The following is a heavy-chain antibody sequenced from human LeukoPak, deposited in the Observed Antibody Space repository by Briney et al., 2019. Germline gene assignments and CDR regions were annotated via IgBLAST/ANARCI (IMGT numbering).Heavy chain of an antibody. CDR2: INPNSGGT. V-gene: IGHV1-2*02. J-gene: IGHJ4*02. CDR3: ARVVPYYDILTGYPPFDY. D-gene: IGHD3-9*01. Sequence: EGSVMVSCKASGYTFTGYYMHCVRQDPGQGLEWMGWINPNSGGTNYAQKFQGRVTMTRDTSISTAYMELSRLRSDDTAVYYCARVVPYYDILTGYPPFDYWGQGTLVTVSS. CDR1: GYTFTGYY.